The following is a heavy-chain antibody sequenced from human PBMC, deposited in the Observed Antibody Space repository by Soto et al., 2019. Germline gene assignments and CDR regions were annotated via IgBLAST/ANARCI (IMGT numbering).Heavy chain of an antibody. Sequence: SETLSLTCTVSGGSISSYYWSWIRQPPGKGLEWIGYIYYSGSTNYNPSLKSRVTISVDTSNNQFSLRLSSVTAADTAVYYCARVFLGTAAAGDNGFEPWGQGTLVTVSS. J-gene: IGHJ5*02. D-gene: IGHD6-13*01. CDR3: ARVFLGTAAAGDNGFEP. CDR2: IYYSGST. CDR1: GGSISSYY. V-gene: IGHV4-59*01.